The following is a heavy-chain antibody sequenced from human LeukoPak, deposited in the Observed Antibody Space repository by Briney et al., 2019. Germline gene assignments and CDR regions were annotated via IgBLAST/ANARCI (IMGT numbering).Heavy chain of an antibody. D-gene: IGHD5-12*01. Sequence: GGSLRLSCAASGFTFSSYWMSWVRQAPGKGPEWVANIKQDGSEKYYVDSVKGRFTISRDNAKNSLYLQMNSLRAEDTAVYYCARVASLGATITFDYWGQGTLVTVSS. CDR2: IKQDGSEK. CDR1: GFTFSSYW. V-gene: IGHV3-7*01. J-gene: IGHJ4*02. CDR3: ARVASLGATITFDY.